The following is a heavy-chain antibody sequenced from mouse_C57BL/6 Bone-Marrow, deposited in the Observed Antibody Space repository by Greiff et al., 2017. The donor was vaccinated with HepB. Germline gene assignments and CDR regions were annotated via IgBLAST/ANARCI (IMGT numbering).Heavy chain of an antibody. CDR1: GFTFSDYY. V-gene: IGHV5-16*01. Sequence: EVMLVESEGGLVQPGSSMKLSCTASGFTFSDYYMAWVRQVPEKGLEWVANINYDGSSTYYLDSLKSRFIISRANAKNILYLQMSSLKSEDTATYYCAREGIPFDVWGTGTTVTVSS. J-gene: IGHJ1*03. CDR2: INYDGSST. CDR3: AREGIPFDV.